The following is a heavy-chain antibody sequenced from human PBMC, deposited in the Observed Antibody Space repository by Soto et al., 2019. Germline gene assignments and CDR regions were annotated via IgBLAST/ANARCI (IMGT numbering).Heavy chain of an antibody. CDR3: AREDYVLRYFDWPQKPKREYYFDY. J-gene: IGHJ4*02. V-gene: IGHV3-33*01. CDR2: IWYDGSNK. Sequence: QVQLVESGGGVVQPGRSLRLSCAASGFTFSSYGMHWVRQAPGKGLEWVAVIWYDGSNKYYADSVKGRFTISRDNSKNTLYLQMNSLRAEDTAVYYCAREDYVLRYFDWPQKPKREYYFDYWGQGTLVTVSS. D-gene: IGHD3-9*01. CDR1: GFTFSSYG.